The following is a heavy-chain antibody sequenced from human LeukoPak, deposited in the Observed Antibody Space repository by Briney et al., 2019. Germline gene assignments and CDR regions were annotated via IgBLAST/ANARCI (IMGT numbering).Heavy chain of an antibody. D-gene: IGHD3-10*01. Sequence: SETLSLTCTVSGGSISGFYWSWIRQPPGRGLEWIGYMDKSGSTTYNPSLKSRVAISEDTSKNQFSLNLSSVTAADTAVYYCARGGYYGSGSDDAFDIWGQGTMVTVSS. V-gene: IGHV4-59*01. CDR3: ARGGYYGSGSDDAFDI. CDR2: MDKSGST. CDR1: GGSISGFY. J-gene: IGHJ3*02.